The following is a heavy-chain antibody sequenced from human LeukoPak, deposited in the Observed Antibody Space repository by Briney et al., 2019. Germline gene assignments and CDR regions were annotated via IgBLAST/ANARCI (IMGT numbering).Heavy chain of an antibody. CDR1: GYTFTSYY. CDR3: ASAPRYSSSWPNNWFDP. V-gene: IGHV1-69*13. D-gene: IGHD6-13*01. Sequence: ASVKVSCKASGYTFTSYYMHWVRQAPGQGLEWMGGIIPIFGTANYAQKFQGRVTITADESTSTAYMELSSLRSEDTAVYFCASAPRYSSSWPNNWFDPWGQGTLVTVSS. J-gene: IGHJ5*02. CDR2: IIPIFGTA.